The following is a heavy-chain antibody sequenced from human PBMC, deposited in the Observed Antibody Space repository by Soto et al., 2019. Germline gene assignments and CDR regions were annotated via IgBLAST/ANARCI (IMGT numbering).Heavy chain of an antibody. CDR3: ARVVCGNVDIEVIYNYYAMDV. Sequence: QVQLMQSGAEVKKPGSSVKVSCKASGGTFSSYAISWVRQAPAQGLEWMGGIIPIFGTANYAQKFQDRDTITADAPTSTAYMELSSLRSEGAYVYYYARVVCGNVDIEVIYNYYAMDVWGQGTTITVSS. CDR1: GGTFSSYA. J-gene: IGHJ6*02. V-gene: IGHV1-69*01. CDR2: IIPIFGTA. D-gene: IGHD5-12*01.